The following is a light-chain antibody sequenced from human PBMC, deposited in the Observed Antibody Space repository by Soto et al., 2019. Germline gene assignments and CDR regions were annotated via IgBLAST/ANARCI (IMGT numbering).Light chain of an antibody. CDR2: GGT. V-gene: IGKV3-20*01. Sequence: EVVLTQSPATLSLSPGERATLSCRASQTVSSGHLAWYQQKPGQAPRLLISGGTSRATVIPDRFSGSGSGTDFTLTVSRLEPEDFAVYYCQQYVSSPYTFGQGTKLEIK. CDR3: QQYVSSPYT. J-gene: IGKJ2*01. CDR1: QTVSSGH.